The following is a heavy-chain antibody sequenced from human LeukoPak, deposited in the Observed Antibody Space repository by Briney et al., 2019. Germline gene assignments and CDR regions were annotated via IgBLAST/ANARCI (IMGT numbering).Heavy chain of an antibody. V-gene: IGHV1-46*01. D-gene: IGHD1-26*01. Sequence: ASVKVSCKASGYTFTSYYMHWVRQAPGQGLEWMGIINPSGGSTSYAQKFQGRVTMTRDTSTSTVYMELSSLRSEDTVVYYCARGTPSIVGAIIGTDYWGQGTLVTVSS. CDR1: GYTFTSYY. CDR2: INPSGGST. CDR3: ARGTPSIVGAIIGTDY. J-gene: IGHJ4*02.